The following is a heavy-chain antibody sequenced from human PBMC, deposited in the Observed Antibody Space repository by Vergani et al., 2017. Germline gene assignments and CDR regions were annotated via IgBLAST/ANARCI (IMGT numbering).Heavy chain of an antibody. CDR3: ARDLRLMYNRFDP. D-gene: IGHD3-3*01. Sequence: QVQLVESGGGVVQPGGSLRLSCAASGFTFSSYGMHWVRQAPGKGLEWVAVIWYDGRNKQYADSVKGRFTVSRDNSQSTLYLQMNSLRAEDTAMYYCARDLRLMYNRFDPWGQGTLVTVSS. J-gene: IGHJ5*02. CDR2: IWYDGRNK. CDR1: GFTFSSYG. V-gene: IGHV3-33*01.